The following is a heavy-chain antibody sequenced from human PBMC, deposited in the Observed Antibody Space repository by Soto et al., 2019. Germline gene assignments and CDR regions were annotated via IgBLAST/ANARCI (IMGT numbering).Heavy chain of an antibody. Sequence: WGSLILSCAPYLFSLSSYWMSWVRQAPGKGLEWVANINQDAREKYYVDTVKGRFTISRDNAKNSVYLQMNSLRDEDTAVYYCPRFRRGSSGPNYFDSWGQGAMVTVSS. J-gene: IGHJ4*02. V-gene: IGHV3-7*03. CDR3: PRFRRGSSGPNYFDS. CDR2: INQDAREK. D-gene: IGHD6-19*01. CDR1: LFSLSSYW.